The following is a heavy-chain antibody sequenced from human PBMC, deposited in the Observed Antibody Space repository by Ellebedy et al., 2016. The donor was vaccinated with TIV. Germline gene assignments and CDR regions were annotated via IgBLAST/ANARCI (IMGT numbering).Heavy chain of an antibody. D-gene: IGHD5-24*01. CDR2: FDPEDDET. V-gene: IGHV1-24*01. J-gene: IGHJ4*02. CDR1: GYTLTELS. CDR3: ATVFDGYRGLDY. Sequence: AASVKVSCKVSGYTLTELSMHWVRQAPGKGLEWMGGFDPEDDETIYAQKFPGRVTMTEDTSTYTAYMDLSSLRSEDTAVYYCATVFDGYRGLDYWGQGTLVTVSS.